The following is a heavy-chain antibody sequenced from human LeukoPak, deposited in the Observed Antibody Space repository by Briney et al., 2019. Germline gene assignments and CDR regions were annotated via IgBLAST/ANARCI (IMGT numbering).Heavy chain of an antibody. CDR3: ARDRGGQMIGYGMDV. Sequence: ASVKVSCKASGYTFTGYYMHWVRQAPGQGLEWMGWINPNSGGTNYAQKFQGRVTMTRDTSISTAYMELSRLRSDDTAVYYCARDRGGQMIGYGMDVWGQGTTVTGSS. CDR1: GYTFTGYY. J-gene: IGHJ6*02. V-gene: IGHV1-2*02. CDR2: INPNSGGT. D-gene: IGHD2-21*01.